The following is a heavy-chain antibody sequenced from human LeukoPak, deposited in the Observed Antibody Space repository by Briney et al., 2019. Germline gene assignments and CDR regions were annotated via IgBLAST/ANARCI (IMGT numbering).Heavy chain of an antibody. CDR2: INQEGSEK. CDR1: GFTFRSSW. J-gene: IGHJ4*02. V-gene: IGHV3-7*01. D-gene: IGHD3-22*01. Sequence: GGSLRLSCDVSGFTFRSSWMSWVRQSPGKGLEWVANINQEGSEKYYVDSVKGRFTISRDNTKNSLYLQMNSLRAEDTAVYYCARDDYYDSSGYYDFDYWGQGTLVTVSS. CDR3: ARDDYYDSSGYYDFDY.